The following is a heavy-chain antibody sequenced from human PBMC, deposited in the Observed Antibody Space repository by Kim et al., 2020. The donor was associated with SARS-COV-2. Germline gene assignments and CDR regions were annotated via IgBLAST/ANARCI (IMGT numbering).Heavy chain of an antibody. CDR3: ARVLPFWSFDY. D-gene: IGHD2-8*02. V-gene: IGHV4-59*01. Sequence: TNTNPSRKSRVTISVDTSQNQFSLKLSSVTAADTAVYYCARVLPFWSFDYWGQGTLVTVSS. CDR2: T. J-gene: IGHJ4*02.